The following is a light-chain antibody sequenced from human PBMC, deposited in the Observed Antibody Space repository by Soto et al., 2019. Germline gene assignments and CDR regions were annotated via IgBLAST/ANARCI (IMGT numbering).Light chain of an antibody. Sequence: QLVLTQPPSASASLGASVTLTCTLSSGYSNYKVDWYQQRQGKGPRFVMRVGTGGIVGSKGDGIPDRFSVLGSGLNRYLTIKNIQEEDESDYHCGADHGSGSNFVWSVFSSGTQLTVL. V-gene: IGLV9-49*01. CDR3: GADHGSGSNFVWSV. J-gene: IGLJ6*01. CDR2: VGTGGIVG. CDR1: SGYSNYK.